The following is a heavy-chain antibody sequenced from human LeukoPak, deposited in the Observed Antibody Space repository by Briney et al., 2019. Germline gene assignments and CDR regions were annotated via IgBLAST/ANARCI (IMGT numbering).Heavy chain of an antibody. CDR3: ARGSYGEVAFDI. CDR2: ISGNKGDT. Sequence: ASVKVSCKASGYPFTSFGISWVRRAPGQGLEWMGCISGNKGDTIYAQKVQGRVTMTTDRSTSTTHMELRSLRPDDTAVYYCARGSYGEVAFDIWGQGTMVTVSS. CDR1: GYPFTSFG. D-gene: IGHD4-17*01. V-gene: IGHV1-18*01. J-gene: IGHJ3*02.